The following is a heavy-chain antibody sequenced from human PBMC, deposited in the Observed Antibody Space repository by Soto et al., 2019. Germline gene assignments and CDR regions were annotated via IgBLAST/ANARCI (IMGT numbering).Heavy chain of an antibody. Sequence: GGSLRLSCAASGFTFSSYAMSWVRQAPGKGLEWVSAISGSGGSTYYADSVKGRFTISRDNSKNTLYLQMNSLRAEDTAVYYCAKEIRANDYGDYNFDYWGQGTLVTVSS. J-gene: IGHJ4*02. CDR2: ISGSGGST. V-gene: IGHV3-23*01. CDR3: AKEIRANDYGDYNFDY. D-gene: IGHD4-17*01. CDR1: GFTFSSYA.